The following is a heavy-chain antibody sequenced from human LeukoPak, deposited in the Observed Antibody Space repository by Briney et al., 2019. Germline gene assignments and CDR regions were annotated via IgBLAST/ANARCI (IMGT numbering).Heavy chain of an antibody. CDR3: ARATSYSNYGMDV. J-gene: IGHJ6*02. D-gene: IGHD6-13*01. Sequence: GGSLRRSCAASGFTFSHHWMHWVRQVPGKGLVWVSRINSDGSSTTYADSVKGRFTISRDNARNTLYLQMNSLRAEDTAVHYCARATSYSNYGMDVWGQGTTVTVSS. V-gene: IGHV3-74*01. CDR2: INSDGSST. CDR1: GFTFSHHW.